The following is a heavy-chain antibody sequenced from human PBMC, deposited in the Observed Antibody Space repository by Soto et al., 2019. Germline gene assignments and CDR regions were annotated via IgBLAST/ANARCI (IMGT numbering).Heavy chain of an antibody. CDR2: NSGSGVST. Sequence: EVQFLESGGGLVQPGGSLRLSCAASGFTFSSYAMSWVRQAPGRGLEWVSGNSGSGVSTYYADSVKGRFTISRDNSKNTLYLQMDSLRAEDTAVYYCAKVHSSLRHKDGFDVWGQGTMVTVSS. V-gene: IGHV3-23*01. D-gene: IGHD2-21*01. CDR1: GFTFSSYA. CDR3: AKVHSSLRHKDGFDV. J-gene: IGHJ3*01.